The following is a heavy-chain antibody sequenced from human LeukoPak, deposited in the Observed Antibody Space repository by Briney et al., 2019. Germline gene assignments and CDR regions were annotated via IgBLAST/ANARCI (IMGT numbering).Heavy chain of an antibody. Sequence: PGGSLRLSCAASGFPFRSYSMSWVRQAPGRGLEWVSVISSGGGVYYADSVQGRFTISRHNSRNILYLQMNSLKSEDTAVYHCARGIGGSDSWGQGTLVTVSS. V-gene: IGHV3-53*04. J-gene: IGHJ4*02. D-gene: IGHD3-10*01. CDR3: ARGIGGSDS. CDR2: ISSGGGV. CDR1: GFPFRSYS.